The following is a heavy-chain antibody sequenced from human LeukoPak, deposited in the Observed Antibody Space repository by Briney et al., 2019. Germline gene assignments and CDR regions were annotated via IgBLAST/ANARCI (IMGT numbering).Heavy chain of an antibody. D-gene: IGHD1-26*01. CDR3: CWIVGATTPTGFFDY. J-gene: IGHJ4*02. CDR1: GFTFSSYE. V-gene: IGHV3-48*03. CDR2: ISSSGSTI. Sequence: GGSLRLSCAASGFTFSSYEMNWVRQAPGKGLEWVSYISSSGSTIYYADSVKGRFTISRDNAKNSLYLQMNSLRAEDTAVYYCCWIVGATTPTGFFDYWGQGTLVTVSS.